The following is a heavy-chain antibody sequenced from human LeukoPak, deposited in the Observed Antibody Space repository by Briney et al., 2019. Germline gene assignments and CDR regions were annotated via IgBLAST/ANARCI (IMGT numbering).Heavy chain of an antibody. CDR2: IYIEGTT. CDR1: GLSVSSSY. CDR3: ARGLGSGTYTDFYMDV. V-gene: IGHV3-53*01. J-gene: IGHJ6*03. Sequence: PGGSLRLSCAPSGLSVSSSYMSWVSQAPGKGLEWVSIIYIEGTTYYADSVKGRFTISRDDSKDTVYLQMDSLTAEDTAVYYCARGLGSGTYTDFYMDVWAKGTTVTVSS. D-gene: IGHD3-10*01.